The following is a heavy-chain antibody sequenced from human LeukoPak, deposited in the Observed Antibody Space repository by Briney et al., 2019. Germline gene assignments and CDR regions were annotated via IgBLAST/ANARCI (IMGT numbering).Heavy chain of an antibody. V-gene: IGHV3-21*01. CDR2: LSTSSSYI. J-gene: IGHJ4*02. Sequence: GGSLRLSCAASGFTFSSYSMNWVRQAPGKGLEWVSSLSTSSSYIYYADSLKGRFTISRDNAKNSLYLQMNSLRAEDTAVYYCARDFLWGSGSRWGQGTLVTVSS. CDR3: ARDFLWGSGSR. D-gene: IGHD3-10*01. CDR1: GFTFSSYS.